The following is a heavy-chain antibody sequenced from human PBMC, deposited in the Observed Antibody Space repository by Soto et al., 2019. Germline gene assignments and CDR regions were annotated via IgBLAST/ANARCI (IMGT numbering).Heavy chain of an antibody. CDR3: AKVLSKQQLASYWYFDL. V-gene: IGHV3-9*01. Sequence: DVQLVESGGGLVQPGRSLRLSCAASGFTFDDYAMHWVRQAPGKGLEWVSGISWNSGSIGYADSVKGRFTISRDNAKNSLYLQMNSLRAEDTALYYCAKVLSKQQLASYWYFDLWGRGTLVTVSS. CDR1: GFTFDDYA. D-gene: IGHD6-13*01. CDR2: ISWNSGSI. J-gene: IGHJ2*01.